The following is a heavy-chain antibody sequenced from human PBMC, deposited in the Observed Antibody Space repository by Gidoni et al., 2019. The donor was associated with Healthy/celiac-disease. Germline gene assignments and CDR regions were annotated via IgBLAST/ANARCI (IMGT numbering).Heavy chain of an antibody. J-gene: IGHJ4*02. Sequence: QLQLQESGPGLVKPSETLSLTCTVPGGSISSSSYYWGWIRQPPGKGLEWIGSIYYSGSTYYNPSLKSRVTISVDTSKNQFSLKLSSVTAADTAVYYCARRFYYYGYFDYWGQGTLVTVSS. CDR3: ARRFYYYGYFDY. V-gene: IGHV4-39*01. CDR1: GGSISSSSYY. CDR2: IYYSGST. D-gene: IGHD3-22*01.